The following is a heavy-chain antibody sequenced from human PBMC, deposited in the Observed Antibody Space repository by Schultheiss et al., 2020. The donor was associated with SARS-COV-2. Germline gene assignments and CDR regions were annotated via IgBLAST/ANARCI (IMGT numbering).Heavy chain of an antibody. CDR2: ISWNSGSI. CDR1: GFTFDDYA. J-gene: IGHJ4*02. CDR3: AKDLTPYYYDS. Sequence: GGSLRLSCAASGFTFDDYAMHWVRQAPGKGLEWVSGISWNSGSIGYADSVKGRFTISRDNSKNTLYLQMNSLRAEDTAVYYCAKDLTPYYYDSWGQGTLVTVSS. D-gene: IGHD3-22*01. V-gene: IGHV3-9*01.